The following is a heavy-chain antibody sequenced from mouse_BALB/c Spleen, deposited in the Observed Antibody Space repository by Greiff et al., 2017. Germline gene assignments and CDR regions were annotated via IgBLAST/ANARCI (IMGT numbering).Heavy chain of an antibody. CDR3: ARLITTRYWYFDV. CDR2: IDPANGNT. J-gene: IGHJ1*01. Sequence: EVQLHQSGAELVKPGASVKLSCTASGFNIKDTYMHWVKQRPEQGLEWIGRIDPANGNTKYDPKFQGKATITADTSSNTAYLQLSSLTSEDTAVYYCARLITTRYWYFDVWGAGTTVTVSS. V-gene: IGHV14-3*02. CDR1: GFNIKDTY. D-gene: IGHD2-4*01.